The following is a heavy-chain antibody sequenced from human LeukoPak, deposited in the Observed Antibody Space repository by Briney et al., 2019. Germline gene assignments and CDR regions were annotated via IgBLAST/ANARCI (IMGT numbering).Heavy chain of an antibody. CDR3: ARSPTYYYDGSVYSPLGY. V-gene: IGHV3-30*04. CDR2: ISYDGSNK. CDR1: GFTFSSYA. Sequence: GGSLRLSCAASGFTFSSYAMHWVRQAPGKGLEWVAVISYDGSNKYYADSVKGRFTISRDNSKNTLYLQMNSLRAEDTAVYYCARSPTYYYDGSVYSPLGYWGQGTLVTVSS. D-gene: IGHD3-22*01. J-gene: IGHJ4*02.